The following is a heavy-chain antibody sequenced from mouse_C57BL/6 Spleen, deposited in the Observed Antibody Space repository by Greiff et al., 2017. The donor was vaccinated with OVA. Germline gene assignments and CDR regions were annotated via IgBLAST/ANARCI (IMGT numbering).Heavy chain of an antibody. D-gene: IGHD1-3*01. Sequence: VQLKQPEAELVKPGASVKMSCKASGYTFTSYWITWVKQRPGQGLEWIGDIYPGSGSTNYNEKFKSKATLTVDTSSSTAYMQLSSLTSEDSAVYYCARKLSYAMDYWGQGTSVTVSS. J-gene: IGHJ4*01. CDR3: ARKLSYAMDY. CDR2: IYPGSGST. CDR1: GYTFTSYW. V-gene: IGHV1-55*01.